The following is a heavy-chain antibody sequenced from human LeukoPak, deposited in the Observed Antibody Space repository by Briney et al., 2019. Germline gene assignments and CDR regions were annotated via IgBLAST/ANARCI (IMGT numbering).Heavy chain of an antibody. J-gene: IGHJ6*02. CDR1: GGSISSYY. V-gene: IGHV4-59*01. Sequence: PSETLSLTCTVSGGSISSYYWSWIRQPPGKGLEWIGYIYYSGSTNYNPSLKSRVTISVDTSKNQFSLKLSSVTAADTAVYYCARWTSIAAAGTDYCYYYGMDVWGQGTTVTVSS. CDR3: ARWTSIAAAGTDYCYYYGMDV. D-gene: IGHD6-13*01. CDR2: IYYSGST.